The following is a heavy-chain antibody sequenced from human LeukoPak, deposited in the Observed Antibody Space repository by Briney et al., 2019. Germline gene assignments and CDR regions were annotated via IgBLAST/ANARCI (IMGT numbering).Heavy chain of an antibody. J-gene: IGHJ4*02. CDR3: AMGPMVLFY. D-gene: IGHD3-10*01. Sequence: PGGSLRLSCAASGFTFSSYGMHWVRQAPGKGLEWVAVISYDGSNKYYADSVKGRFTISRDNSKNTLYLQMNSLRAEDTAVYYCAMGPMVLFYWGQGPLVTVSS. V-gene: IGHV3-30*03. CDR1: GFTFSSYG. CDR2: ISYDGSNK.